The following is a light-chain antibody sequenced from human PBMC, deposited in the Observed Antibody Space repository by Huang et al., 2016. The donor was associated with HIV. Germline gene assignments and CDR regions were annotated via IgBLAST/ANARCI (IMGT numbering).Light chain of an antibody. CDR2: ATS. CDR1: QSLGSSS. V-gene: IGKV3-20*01. J-gene: IGKJ2*01. CDR3: QRYGSSPPYT. Sequence: EVVLTQSPDTLSLSPGERATLSCRASQSLGSSSLAWYQQKPGQAPRLLIYATSTRPTGIPDRCSGSGSGTDFSLTVTRLEPEDFAVYYCQRYGSSPPYTFGQGTKLEI.